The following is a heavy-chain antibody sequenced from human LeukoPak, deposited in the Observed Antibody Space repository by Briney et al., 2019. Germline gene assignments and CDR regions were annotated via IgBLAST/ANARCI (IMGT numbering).Heavy chain of an antibody. D-gene: IGHD3-10*01. Sequence: ASVKVSCKASGGTFSSYAISWVRQAPGQGLEWMGWINPNSGGTNYAQKFQGRVTMTRDTSISTAYMELSRLRSDDTAVYYCASYYGSGSYYVEAFDIWGQGTMVTVSS. CDR1: GGTFSSYA. CDR2: INPNSGGT. J-gene: IGHJ3*02. V-gene: IGHV1-2*02. CDR3: ASYYGSGSYYVEAFDI.